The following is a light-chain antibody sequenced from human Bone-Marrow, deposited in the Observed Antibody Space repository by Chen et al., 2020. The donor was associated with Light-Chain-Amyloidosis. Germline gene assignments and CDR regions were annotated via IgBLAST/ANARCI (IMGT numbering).Light chain of an antibody. CDR2: RDT. CDR3: QSADSSGTYEVI. J-gene: IGLJ2*01. CDR1: DLPTKY. Sequence: SYELTPPPSVSVSPGQTARITCSGDDLPTKYAYWYQQKPGQAPVLVIHRDTEMPSGISERFSGSSSGTTATLTISGVQAEDEADYHCQSADSSGTYEVIFGGGTKLTVL. V-gene: IGLV3-25*03.